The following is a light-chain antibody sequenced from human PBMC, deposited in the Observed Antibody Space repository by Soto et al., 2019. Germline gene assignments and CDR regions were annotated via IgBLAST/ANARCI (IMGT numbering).Light chain of an antibody. CDR2: KAS. J-gene: IGKJ1*01. Sequence: DIQMTQSPSTLSASVGDRVTITCRASQSISSWLAWYQQKPGKAPKLLIYKASSLESVVPSRFSGSGSGTEFTLTISSLQPDDFATSYCQQYNSYSWTFGQGTKVEIK. CDR3: QQYNSYSWT. CDR1: QSISSW. V-gene: IGKV1-5*03.